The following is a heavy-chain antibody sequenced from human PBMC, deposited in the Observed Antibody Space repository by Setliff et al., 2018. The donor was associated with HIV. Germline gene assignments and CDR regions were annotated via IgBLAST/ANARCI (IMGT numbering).Heavy chain of an antibody. Sequence: SETLSLTCTVSGGSISSSIYYWGWIRQPPGKGLEWIGFIYYSGSTYYYGGSTYYNPSLKSRVTISVDTSKNQFSLKLSSVTAADTAVYYCARRRGQKATGWYYFDFWGQGALVTVSS. CDR1: GGSISSSIYY. CDR2: IYYSGSTYYYGGST. J-gene: IGHJ4*02. D-gene: IGHD6-19*01. CDR3: ARRRGQKATGWYYFDF. V-gene: IGHV4-39*01.